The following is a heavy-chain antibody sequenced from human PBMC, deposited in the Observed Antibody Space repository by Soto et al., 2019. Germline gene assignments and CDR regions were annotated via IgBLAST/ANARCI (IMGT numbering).Heavy chain of an antibody. J-gene: IGHJ4*02. Sequence: GGSLRLSCAASGFTFSSYSMNWVRQAPGKGLEWVSSISSSSSYIYYADSVKGRFTISRDNAKNSLYLQMNSLRAEDTAVYYCARGSSAAVAGTFAYWGQGTLVTVSS. CDR1: GFTFSSYS. V-gene: IGHV3-21*01. D-gene: IGHD6-19*01. CDR2: ISSSSSYI. CDR3: ARGSSAAVAGTFAY.